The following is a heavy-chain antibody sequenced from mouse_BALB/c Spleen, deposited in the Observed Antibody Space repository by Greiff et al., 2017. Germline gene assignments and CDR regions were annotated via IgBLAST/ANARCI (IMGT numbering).Heavy chain of an antibody. Sequence: EVKLMESGGGLVQPGGSRKLSCAASGFTFSSFGMHWVRQAPEKGLEWVAYISSGSSTIYYADTVKGRFTISRDNPKNTLFLQMTSLRSEDTAMYYCARWGNAMDYWGQGTSVTVSS. J-gene: IGHJ4*01. CDR3: ARWGNAMDY. CDR1: GFTFSSFG. V-gene: IGHV5-17*02. CDR2: ISSGSSTI.